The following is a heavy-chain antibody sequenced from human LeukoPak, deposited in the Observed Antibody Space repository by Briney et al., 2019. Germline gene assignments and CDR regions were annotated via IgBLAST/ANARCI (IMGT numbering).Heavy chain of an antibody. J-gene: IGHJ6*03. CDR2: IYSGGST. Sequence: GGSLRLSCAASGFTVSSNYMSWVRQAPGKGLEWVSVIYSGGSTYYADSVKGRFTISRDNSKNTLYLQMNSLRAEDTAVYYCARVLSGRGSLYSYYYYMDVWGKGTTVTISS. CDR3: ARVLSGRGSLYSYYYYMDV. CDR1: GFTVSSNY. V-gene: IGHV3-66*01. D-gene: IGHD3-10*01.